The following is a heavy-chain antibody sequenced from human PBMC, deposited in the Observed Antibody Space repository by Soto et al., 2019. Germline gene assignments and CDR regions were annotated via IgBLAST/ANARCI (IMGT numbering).Heavy chain of an antibody. CDR2: ISGSGGST. J-gene: IGHJ6*02. V-gene: IGHV3-23*01. CDR3: AKAQKRYFDWSTRYYYYSMDV. CDR1: GFTFSSYA. D-gene: IGHD3-9*01. Sequence: EVQLLESGGGLVQPGGSLRLSCAASGFTFSSYAMSWVRQAPGKGLEWVSAISGSGGSTYYADSVKGRFTISRDNSKNTLYLQMNSLRAEDTAVYYCAKAQKRYFDWSTRYYYYSMDVWGQGTTVTVSS.